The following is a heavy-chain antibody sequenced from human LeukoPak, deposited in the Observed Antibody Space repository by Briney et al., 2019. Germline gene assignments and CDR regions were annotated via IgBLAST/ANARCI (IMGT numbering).Heavy chain of an antibody. CDR3: ARDISLLVPGIAAVPGGY. V-gene: IGHV3-48*04. CDR2: ISSSSSTI. J-gene: IGHJ4*02. CDR1: GFTFSSFS. Sequence: GGSLRLSCAASGFTFSSFSMNWVRQAPGKGLEWVSYISSSSSTIYYADSVKGRFTISRDNAKSSLYLQMNSLRAEDTAVYYCARDISLLVPGIAAVPGGYWGQGTLVTVSS. D-gene: IGHD6-13*01.